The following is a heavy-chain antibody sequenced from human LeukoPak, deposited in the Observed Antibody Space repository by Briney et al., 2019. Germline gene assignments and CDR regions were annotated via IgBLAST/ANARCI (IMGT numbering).Heavy chain of an antibody. CDR2: INPNSGGT. V-gene: IGHV1-2*04. CDR1: GYTFTGYY. D-gene: IGHD3-10*01. Sequence: ASVRVSCKASGYTFTGYYMHWVRQAPGQGLEWMGWINPNSGGTNYAQKFQGWVTMTRDTSISTAYMELSRLRSDDTAVYYCARNSATILWFGELFTASRPHAFDIWGQGTMVTVSS. J-gene: IGHJ3*02. CDR3: ARNSATILWFGELFTASRPHAFDI.